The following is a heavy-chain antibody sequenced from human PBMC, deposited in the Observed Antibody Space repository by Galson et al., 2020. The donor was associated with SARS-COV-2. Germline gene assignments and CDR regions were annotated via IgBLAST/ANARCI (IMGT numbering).Heavy chain of an antibody. CDR3: ARDALGIAVAGPDY. D-gene: IGHD6-19*01. CDR1: GFTFSSYA. CDR2: ISYDGSNK. Sequence: TGGSLRLSCAASGFTFSSYAMHWVRQAPGKGLEWVAVISYDGSNKYYADSVKGRFTISRDNSKNTLYLQMNSLRAEDTAVYYCARDALGIAVAGPDYWGQGTLVTVSS. V-gene: IGHV3-30-3*01. J-gene: IGHJ4*02.